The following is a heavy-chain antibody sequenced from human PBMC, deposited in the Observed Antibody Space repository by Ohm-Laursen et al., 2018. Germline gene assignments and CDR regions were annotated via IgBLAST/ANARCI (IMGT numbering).Heavy chain of an antibody. CDR2: ISGSGGST. V-gene: IGHV3-23*01. CDR3: AKDGGYDSSGYYYSPRPYFDY. J-gene: IGHJ4*02. D-gene: IGHD3-22*01. CDR1: GFTFSSYA. Sequence: SLRLSCSASGFTFSSYAMSWVRQAPGKGLEWVSAISGSGGSTYYADSVKGRFTISRDNSKNTLYLQMNSLRAEDTAVYYCAKDGGYDSSGYYYSPRPYFDYWGQGTPVTVSS.